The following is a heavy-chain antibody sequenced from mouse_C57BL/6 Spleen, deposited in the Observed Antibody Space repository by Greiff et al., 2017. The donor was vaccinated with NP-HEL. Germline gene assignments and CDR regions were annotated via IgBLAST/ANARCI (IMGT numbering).Heavy chain of an antibody. D-gene: IGHD2-3*01. CDR1: GYTFTSYW. Sequence: QVQLKQPGAELVKPGASVKLSCKASGYTFTSYWMHWVKQRPGQGLEWIGMIHPNSGSTNYNEKFKSKATLTVDKSSSTAYMQLSSLTSEDSAVYYCARPDGYYQAWFAYWGQGTLVTVSA. J-gene: IGHJ3*01. CDR2: IHPNSGST. V-gene: IGHV1-64*01. CDR3: ARPDGYYQAWFAY.